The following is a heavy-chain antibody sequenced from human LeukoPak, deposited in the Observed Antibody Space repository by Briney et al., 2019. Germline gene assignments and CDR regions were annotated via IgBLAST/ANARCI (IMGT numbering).Heavy chain of an antibody. CDR3: AKDDGLIMFSS. V-gene: IGHV3-23*01. J-gene: IGHJ5*02. CDR2: ITGSGGST. Sequence: GGSLRLSCAASGFSFSNYGMNWVRQAPGKGLEWVSGITGSGGSTYYAGSVKGRFTISRDNSKSTLYLQVSSLRAEDTAVYYCAKDDGLIMFSSWGQGTLVTVSS. CDR1: GFSFSNYG. D-gene: IGHD3-16*01.